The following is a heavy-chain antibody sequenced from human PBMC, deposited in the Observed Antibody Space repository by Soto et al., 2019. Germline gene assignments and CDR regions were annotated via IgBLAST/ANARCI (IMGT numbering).Heavy chain of an antibody. Sequence: SETLSLTCTVSGGSISSRDSYWGWFRQPPGKGLEWIGSFHYSGSTYYNPSLKSRVTISVDTSKNQLSLRVTSVTAADTAVYYCARGFGRSHFDYWGQGTLVTVSS. CDR2: FHYSGST. J-gene: IGHJ4*02. V-gene: IGHV4-39*01. CDR1: GGSISSRDSY. CDR3: ARGFGRSHFDY. D-gene: IGHD3-16*01.